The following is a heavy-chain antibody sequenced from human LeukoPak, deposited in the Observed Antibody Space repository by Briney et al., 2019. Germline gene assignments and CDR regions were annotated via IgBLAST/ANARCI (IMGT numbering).Heavy chain of an antibody. J-gene: IGHJ5*02. CDR3: ARDLGSIAVAGTGGWFDP. CDR2: ISSSGSTI. V-gene: IGHV3-11*01. Sequence: PGGSLRLSCAASGFTFSDYYMSWIRQAPGKGLEWVSYISSSGSTIYYADSVKGRFTISRDNAKNSLYLQTNSLRAEDTAVYYCARDLGSIAVAGTGGWFDPWGQGTLVTVSS. CDR1: GFTFSDYY. D-gene: IGHD6-19*01.